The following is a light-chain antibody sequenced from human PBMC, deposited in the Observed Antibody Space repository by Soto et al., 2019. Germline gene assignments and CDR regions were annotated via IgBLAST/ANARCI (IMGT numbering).Light chain of an antibody. V-gene: IGKV3-20*01. Sequence: EIVLTQSPGTLSLSPGERATLSCRAGQSVSINYLAWYQQIPGQPPRLLLSDASSRATDIPDSIIGPGSGTDFTLTISRLEPVHFAVYYCQQYGSSRWTFGQGTIVEIK. CDR2: DAS. CDR3: QQYGSSRWT. CDR1: QSVSINY. J-gene: IGKJ1*01.